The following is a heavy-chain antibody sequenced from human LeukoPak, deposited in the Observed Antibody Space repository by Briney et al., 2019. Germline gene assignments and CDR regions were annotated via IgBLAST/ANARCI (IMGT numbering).Heavy chain of an antibody. D-gene: IGHD3-3*01. J-gene: IGHJ4*02. Sequence: GGSLRLSCAASGFTLSSHTMNWVRQAPGKGLEWVSSISGSSSYADSVKGRFTISRDNAKNSLYLQMNSLRDEDTAVYYCAKTWSGSYLDYWGLGTLVTVSA. CDR3: AKTWSGSYLDY. V-gene: IGHV3-48*02. CDR2: ISGSSS. CDR1: GFTLSSHT.